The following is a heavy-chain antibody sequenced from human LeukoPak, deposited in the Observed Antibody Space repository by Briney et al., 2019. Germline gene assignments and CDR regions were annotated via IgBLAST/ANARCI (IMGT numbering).Heavy chain of an antibody. D-gene: IGHD2-2*01. CDR3: AREGLVVVPAAKDAFDI. J-gene: IGHJ3*02. CDR2: INHSGST. V-gene: IGHV4-34*01. CDR1: GGSFSGYY. Sequence: SETLSLACAVYGGSFSGYYWSWIRQPPGKGLEWIGEINHSGSTNYNPSLKSRVTISVDTSKNQFSLKLSSVTAADTAVYYCAREGLVVVPAAKDAFDIWGQGTMVTVSS.